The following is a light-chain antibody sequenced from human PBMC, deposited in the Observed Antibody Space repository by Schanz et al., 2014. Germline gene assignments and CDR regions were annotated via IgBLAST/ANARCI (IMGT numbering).Light chain of an antibody. J-gene: IGKJ1*01. CDR1: QSISTY. V-gene: IGKV1-39*01. CDR3: QQSYIPPWT. Sequence: DIQMTQSPSSLSASVGDRVTITCRASQSISTYLNWYQQKPGKAPNLLIYDASTLQSGVPSRFSGRGSGTDFTLTISSLQPEDFATYYCQQSYIPPWTFGQGTKVEIK. CDR2: DAS.